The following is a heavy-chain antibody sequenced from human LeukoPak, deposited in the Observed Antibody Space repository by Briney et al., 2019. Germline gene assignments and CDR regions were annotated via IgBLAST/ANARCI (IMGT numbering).Heavy chain of an antibody. CDR1: GFTFSSYA. CDR2: ISSSSSYI. CDR3: ARYCGGDCYRNDY. D-gene: IGHD2-21*02. J-gene: IGHJ4*02. V-gene: IGHV3-21*01. Sequence: GGSLRLSCAASGFTFSSYAMHWVRQAPGKGLEWVSSISSSSSYIYYADSVKGRFTISRDNAKNSLYLQMNSLRAEDTAVYYCARYCGGDCYRNDYWGQGTLVTVSS.